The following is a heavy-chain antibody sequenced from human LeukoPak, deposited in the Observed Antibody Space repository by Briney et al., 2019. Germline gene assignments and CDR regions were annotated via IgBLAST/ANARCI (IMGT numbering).Heavy chain of an antibody. D-gene: IGHD3-10*01. CDR1: GDSIDTSTYY. J-gene: IGHJ5*02. CDR2: IYYSGST. Sequence: SETLSLTCTVSGDSIDTSTYYWGWIRQPPGKGLEWIATIYYSGSTYYNSSLKSRVTISVDTSKNQFSLKLSSVTAADTAVYYCARAGGFTILRGAVNNWFDPWGQGTLVTVSS. V-gene: IGHV4-39*07. CDR3: ARAGGFTILRGAVNNWFDP.